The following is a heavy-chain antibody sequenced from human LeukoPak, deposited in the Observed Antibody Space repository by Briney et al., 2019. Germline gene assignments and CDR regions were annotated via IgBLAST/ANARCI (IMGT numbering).Heavy chain of an antibody. V-gene: IGHV1-2*02. Sequence: GASVKVSCKASGYTFTGYYMHWVRQAPGQGLEWMGWINPNSGGTNYAQKLQGRVTMTTDTSTSTAYMELRSLRSDDTAVYYCARVYDYVWGSCSDWGQGTLVTVSS. CDR1: GYTFTGYY. D-gene: IGHD3-16*01. CDR2: INPNSGGT. CDR3: ARVYDYVWGSCSD. J-gene: IGHJ4*02.